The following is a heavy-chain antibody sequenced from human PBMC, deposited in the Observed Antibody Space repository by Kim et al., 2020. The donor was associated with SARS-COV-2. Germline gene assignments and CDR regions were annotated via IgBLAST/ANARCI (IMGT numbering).Heavy chain of an antibody. D-gene: IGHD4-4*01. V-gene: IGHV4-39*02. J-gene: IGHJ4*02. CDR2: IFSGGAT. CDR3: ARDDSSWSDFFDF. Sequence: SETLSLTCSVSGASVSSSLHYWGWIRQPPGKGLQWVGSIFSGGATFYSPSLKTRVTMSVDTSKNEFSLQLRSVTAADTAVYFCARDDSSWSDFFDFWGQG. CDR1: GASVSSSLHY.